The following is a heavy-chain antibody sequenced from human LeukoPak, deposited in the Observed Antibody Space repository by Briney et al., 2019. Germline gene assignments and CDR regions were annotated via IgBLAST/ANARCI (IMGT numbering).Heavy chain of an antibody. D-gene: IGHD3-16*01. CDR2: IIPIFGTA. CDR3: ARGLRRLMGADAFDI. V-gene: IGHV1-69*01. CDR1: GGTFSSYA. J-gene: IGHJ3*02. Sequence: ASVKVSCRASGGTFSSYAISWARQAPGQGLEWMGGIIPIFGTANYAQKFQGRVTITADESTSTAYMELSSLRSEDTAVYYCARGLRRLMGADAFDIWGQGTMVTVSS.